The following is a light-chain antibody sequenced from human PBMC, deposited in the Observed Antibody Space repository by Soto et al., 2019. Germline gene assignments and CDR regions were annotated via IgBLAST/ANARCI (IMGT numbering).Light chain of an antibody. V-gene: IGLV2-14*01. Sequence: QSALTQPASWSGSPGQSITISCTGTISDVGGYDYVSWYQLHPGKAPKLMVFEVNNRPSGVSYRFSGSKSGNTASLTISGLQAEDEADYFCSSYSISTAYLFRTGTKVTVL. CDR3: SSYSISTAYL. CDR2: EVN. CDR1: ISDVGGYDY. J-gene: IGLJ1*01.